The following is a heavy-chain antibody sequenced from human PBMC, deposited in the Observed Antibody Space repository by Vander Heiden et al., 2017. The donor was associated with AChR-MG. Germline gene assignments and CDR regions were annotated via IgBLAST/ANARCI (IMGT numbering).Heavy chain of an antibody. CDR2: ISYDGSNK. D-gene: IGHD6-6*01. CDR1: GFTFKSYG. CDR3: AKDQNSGQLVY. Sequence: QVQLVESGGGVVQPGRSLRLSCAASGFTFKSYGMHWVRQAPGKGLEWVAVISYDGSNKYYADSVKGRFTISRDNSKNTLYLQMNSLRAEDTAVYYCAKDQNSGQLVYWGQGTLVTVSS. J-gene: IGHJ4*02. V-gene: IGHV3-30*18.